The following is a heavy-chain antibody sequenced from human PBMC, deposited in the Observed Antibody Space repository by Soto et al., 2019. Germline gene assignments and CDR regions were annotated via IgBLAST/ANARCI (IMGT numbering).Heavy chain of an antibody. Sequence: PGGSLRLSCAASGFTFSSYWTSWVRQAPGKGLEWVANIKQGGSEKYYVDSVKGRFTISRDNAKNSLYLQMNSLRAEDTAVYYCARDGIAAAGRPMKYFDYWGQGTLVTVSS. CDR3: ARDGIAAAGRPMKYFDY. J-gene: IGHJ4*02. D-gene: IGHD6-13*01. V-gene: IGHV3-7*01. CDR2: IKQGGSEK. CDR1: GFTFSSYW.